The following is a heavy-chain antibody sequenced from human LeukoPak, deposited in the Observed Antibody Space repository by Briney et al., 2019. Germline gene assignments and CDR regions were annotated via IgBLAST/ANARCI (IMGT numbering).Heavy chain of an antibody. CDR2: ISSSSSTI. J-gene: IGHJ3*02. Sequence: GGSLRLSCAASGFTFSSYSMNWVRQAPGKGLEWVSYISSSSSTIYYADSVRGRFTISRDDAKNSLYLQMNSLRAEDTAVYYCARAKRNGFDIWGQGTMVTVSS. V-gene: IGHV3-48*01. CDR3: ARAKRNGFDI. CDR1: GFTFSSYS.